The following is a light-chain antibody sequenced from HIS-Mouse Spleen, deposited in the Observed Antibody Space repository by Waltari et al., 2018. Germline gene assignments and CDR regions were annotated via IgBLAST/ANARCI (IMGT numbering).Light chain of an antibody. V-gene: IGKV3-15*01. Sequence: EIVMTQSPATLSVSPGERATLSCRASQSVSSNLAWYQQKPGQAPRLLIYGASTRATGIPARFSAIGSGTEFTLTISSMQSEDFAVYYCQQYNNWWTFGQGTKVEIK. CDR2: GAS. CDR1: QSVSSN. CDR3: QQYNNWWT. J-gene: IGKJ1*01.